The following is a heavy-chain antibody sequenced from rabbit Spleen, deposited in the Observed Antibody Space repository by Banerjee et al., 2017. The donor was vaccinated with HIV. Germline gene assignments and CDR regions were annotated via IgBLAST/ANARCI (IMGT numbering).Heavy chain of an antibody. CDR1: GFDFSDGYV. D-gene: IGHD8-1*01. J-gene: IGHJ6*01. CDR3: ARDTGSSFSSYGMDL. CDR2: INAVTGKA. Sequence: QEQLEESGGGLVQPEGSLTLACKASGFDFSDGYVMCWVRQAPGKGLEWIACINAVTGKAVYASWAKGRFTFSKTSSTTVTLQMTSLTAADTATYFCARDTGSSFSSYGMDLWGQGTLVTVS. V-gene: IGHV1S45*01.